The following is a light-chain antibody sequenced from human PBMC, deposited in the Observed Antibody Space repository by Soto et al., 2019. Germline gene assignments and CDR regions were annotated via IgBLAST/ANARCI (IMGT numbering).Light chain of an antibody. V-gene: IGKV4-1*01. CDR1: HNLLYSTNNKTY. J-gene: IGKJ1*01. Sequence: DIVMTQAPDSLAVSLGERATITCKSSHNLLYSTNNKTYIAWYQQKPGQPPKLLIYLASSREAGVPDRFGGSGSGTDFTLTITSLQAEDVEVYYCQQYYNCFPTCCQGTKVEIK. CDR2: LAS. CDR3: QQYYNCFPT.